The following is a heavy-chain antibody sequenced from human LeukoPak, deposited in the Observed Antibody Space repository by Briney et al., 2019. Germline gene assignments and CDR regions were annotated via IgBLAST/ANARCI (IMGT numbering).Heavy chain of an antibody. CDR1: GYTFTSYD. D-gene: IGHD7-27*01. CDR3: VRAPPNWGFNY. V-gene: IGHV1-8*01. CDR2: MSPNSGNT. J-gene: IGHJ4*02. Sequence: ASVKVSCKASGYTFTSYDINWVRQATEQGLEWLGWMSPNSGNTGYAQKLQGRVTMTRNTSITTAYMELSSLRSEDTAVYYCVRAPPNWGFNYWGQGTLVTVSS.